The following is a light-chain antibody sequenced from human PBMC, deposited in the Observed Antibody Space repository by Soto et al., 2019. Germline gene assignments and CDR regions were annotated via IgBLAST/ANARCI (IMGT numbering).Light chain of an antibody. J-gene: IGKJ3*01. CDR1: QTLRNK. V-gene: IGKV3-15*01. Sequence: IVLTQSPGTLSVSPGERVILSCRASQTLRNKLACYQQNPGQAPRLLIYGGFTRATGIPARFSGSGSGTEFTLTINSLQSEDVAIYYCQQHNAWPLTFGPGTKLDLK. CDR2: GGF. CDR3: QQHNAWPLT.